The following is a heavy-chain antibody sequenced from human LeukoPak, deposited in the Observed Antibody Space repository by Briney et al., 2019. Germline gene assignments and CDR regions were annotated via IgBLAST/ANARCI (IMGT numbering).Heavy chain of an antibody. CDR1: GFTFSSYS. Sequence: PGGSLRLSCAASGFTFSSYSMNWVRQAPGKGLEWVSSISSSSSYIYYADSVKGRFTISRDNAKNSLYLRMNSLRAEDTAIYYCARQRGYCSDGTCYFDYWGQGTLVTVSS. D-gene: IGHD2-15*01. CDR2: ISSSSSYI. J-gene: IGHJ4*02. V-gene: IGHV3-21*04. CDR3: ARQRGYCSDGTCYFDY.